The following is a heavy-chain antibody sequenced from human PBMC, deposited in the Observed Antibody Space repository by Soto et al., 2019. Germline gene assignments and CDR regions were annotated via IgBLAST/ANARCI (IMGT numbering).Heavy chain of an antibody. Sequence: SETLSLTCTVSGGSISSYYCSWIRQPPGKGLEWIGYIYHTGSTNYNPSLKSRVTISLDTSKNQFSLKLSSVTAADTAAYYCARGPTPAFDIWGQGTLVTVSS. CDR1: GGSISSYY. CDR2: IYHTGST. J-gene: IGHJ3*02. CDR3: ARGPTPAFDI. V-gene: IGHV4-59*01.